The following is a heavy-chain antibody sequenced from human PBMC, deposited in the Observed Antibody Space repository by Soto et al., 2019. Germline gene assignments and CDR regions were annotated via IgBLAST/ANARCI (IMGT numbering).Heavy chain of an antibody. V-gene: IGHV3-43*01. CDR2: ISWDGGST. D-gene: IGHD6-6*01. CDR1: GFTFDDYT. Sequence: EVQLVESGGVVVQPGGSLRLSCAASGFTFDDYTMHWVRQAPGKGLEWVSLISWDGGSTYYADSVKGRFTISRDNSKNSQYLQMNSLRTEDTALYYCAKGHSSSPWWYYFDYWGQGTLVTVSS. J-gene: IGHJ4*02. CDR3: AKGHSSSPWWYYFDY.